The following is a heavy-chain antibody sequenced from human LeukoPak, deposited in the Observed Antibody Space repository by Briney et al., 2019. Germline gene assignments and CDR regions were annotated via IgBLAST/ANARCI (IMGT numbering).Heavy chain of an antibody. CDR3: ARLHGSGPFDY. CDR2: VYPGDSDT. D-gene: IGHD3-10*01. V-gene: IGHV5-51*01. CDR1: GYKFSGYW. Sequence: GESLKISCKGCGYKFSGYWIGWVRQMPGKGLEWMGIVYPGDSDTRYSPSFQGQVTISADKSISTAYLQWSSLKASDTAMYYCARLHGSGPFDYWGQGTLVTVSS. J-gene: IGHJ4*02.